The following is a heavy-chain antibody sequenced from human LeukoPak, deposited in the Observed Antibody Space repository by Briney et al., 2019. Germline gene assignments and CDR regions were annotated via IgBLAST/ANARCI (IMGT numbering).Heavy chain of an antibody. CDR3: ARHLPVLSGSIIGSFDY. V-gene: IGHV4-38-2*01. CDR2: MSHSGST. Sequence: SETLSLTCAVSGYSISSGYHRGWIRQPPGEGLEWIGSMSHSGSTYYNPSLKSRVTISVDTSKNQFSVKLSSVTAADTAVYYCARHLPVLSGSIIGSFDYWGQGTLVTVSS. J-gene: IGHJ4*02. D-gene: IGHD2/OR15-2a*01. CDR1: GYSISSGYH.